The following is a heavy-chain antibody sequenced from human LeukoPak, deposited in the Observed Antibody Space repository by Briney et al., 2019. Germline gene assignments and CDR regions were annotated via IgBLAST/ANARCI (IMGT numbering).Heavy chain of an antibody. CDR3: AKERAPKYGSGAD. Sequence: GGSLRLSCAASGFTFSSYGMHWVRQAPGKGLEWVAVISYDGSNKYYADSVKGRFTISRDNSKNTLYLQMNSLRAEDTAVYYCAKERAPKYGSGADWGQGTLVTVSS. D-gene: IGHD3-10*01. CDR2: ISYDGSNK. J-gene: IGHJ4*02. CDR1: GFTFSSYG. V-gene: IGHV3-30*18.